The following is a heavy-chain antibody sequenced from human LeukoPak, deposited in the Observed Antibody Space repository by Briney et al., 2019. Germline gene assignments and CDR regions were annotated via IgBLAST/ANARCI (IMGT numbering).Heavy chain of an antibody. D-gene: IGHD2-2*01. CDR3: ARGVRKVVPAAMRNFDY. V-gene: IGHV3-20*04. CDR2: INWNGGST. CDR1: GFTFDDYG. J-gene: IGHJ4*02. Sequence: PGGSLRLSCAASGFTFDDYGMSWDRQAPGKGLEWVSGINWNGGSTGYADSVKGRFTISRDNAKNSLYLQMNSLRAEDTALYYCARGVRKVVPAAMRNFDYWGQGTLVTVSS.